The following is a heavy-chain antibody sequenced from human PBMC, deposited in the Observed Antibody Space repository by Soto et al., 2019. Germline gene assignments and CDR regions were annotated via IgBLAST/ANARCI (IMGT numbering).Heavy chain of an antibody. CDR2: ISTSGDST. D-gene: IGHD2-2*01. Sequence: EVQLLESGAGLVQPGGSLRLSCAASGFTFSSYAMSWVRQAPGKGLEWVSGISTSGDSTYYADSVKGRFTISRDNSKDTLYLQMTSLRAGDTAVYYCAINSRDCSSTSCYADWGQGTLVTVSS. J-gene: IGHJ4*02. CDR3: AINSRDCSSTSCYAD. V-gene: IGHV3-23*01. CDR1: GFTFSSYA.